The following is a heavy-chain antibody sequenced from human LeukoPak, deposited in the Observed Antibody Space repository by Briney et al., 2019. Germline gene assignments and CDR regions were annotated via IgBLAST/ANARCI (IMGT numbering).Heavy chain of an antibody. Sequence: PGGSLRLSCAASGYTFSRYWMHWVRQGPGKGLVWVSAISGSGGSTYYADSVKGRFTISRDNSKNTLYLQMNSLRAEDTAVYYCAKEDCSGGSCYPTDYWGQGTLVTVSS. D-gene: IGHD2-15*01. J-gene: IGHJ4*02. CDR3: AKEDCSGGSCYPTDY. V-gene: IGHV3-23*01. CDR2: ISGSGGST. CDR1: GYTFSRYW.